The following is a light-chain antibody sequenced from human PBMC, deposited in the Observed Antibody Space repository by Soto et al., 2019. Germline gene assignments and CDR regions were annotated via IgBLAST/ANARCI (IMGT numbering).Light chain of an antibody. J-gene: IGLJ2*01. Sequence: QFVLTQPASVSGSPGQSITISCTGTSSDVGGYNYVSWYQQHPGKAPKLMIYDVSNRPSGVSNRFSGSKSGNTASLTISGLQAEDEADYYCSSYTSSSTYVVFGGGTKVTVL. CDR2: DVS. CDR1: SSDVGGYNY. V-gene: IGLV2-14*01. CDR3: SSYTSSSTYVV.